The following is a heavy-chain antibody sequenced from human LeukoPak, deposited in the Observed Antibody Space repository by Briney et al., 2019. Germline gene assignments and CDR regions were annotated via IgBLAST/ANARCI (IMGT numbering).Heavy chain of an antibody. V-gene: IGHV1-2*04. Sequence: GASVKVSCKASGYTFTGYYMHWVRQAPGQGLEWMGWINPNSGGTNYAQKFQGWVTMTRDTSISTAYMELSRLRSDDTAVYYCARASGDGYNPDFDYWGQGTLVTVSS. CDR1: GYTFTGYY. CDR3: ARASGDGYNPDFDY. D-gene: IGHD5-24*01. CDR2: INPNSGGT. J-gene: IGHJ4*02.